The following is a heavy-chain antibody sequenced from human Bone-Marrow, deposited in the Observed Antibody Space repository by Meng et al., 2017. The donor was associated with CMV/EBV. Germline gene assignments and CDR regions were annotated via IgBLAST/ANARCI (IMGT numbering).Heavy chain of an antibody. CDR1: GFTFSSYS. V-gene: IGHV3-21*01. CDR2: ISSSSYI. J-gene: IGHJ4*02. Sequence: GESLKISCAASGFTFSSYSMNWVRQAPGKGLEWVSSISSSSYIYYADSVKGRFTISRDNAKNSLYLQMNSLRAEDTAVYYCARRGSIDDWGQGTRVTGSS. CDR3: ARRGSIDD. D-gene: IGHD3-10*01.